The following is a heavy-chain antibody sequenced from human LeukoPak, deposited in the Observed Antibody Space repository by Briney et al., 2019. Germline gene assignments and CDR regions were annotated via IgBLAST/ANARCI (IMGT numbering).Heavy chain of an antibody. V-gene: IGHV4-38-2*01. CDR3: ARHVRTSSADAFDI. CDR1: GYSISSGYY. J-gene: IGHJ3*02. Sequence: SETLSLTCAVSGYSISSGYYWGWIRQPPGKGLEWIGSIYHSGSTYYNPSLKSRVTISVDTSKNQFSLKLSSVTAADTAVYYCARHVRTSSADAFDIWGQGTMVTISS. CDR2: IYHSGST.